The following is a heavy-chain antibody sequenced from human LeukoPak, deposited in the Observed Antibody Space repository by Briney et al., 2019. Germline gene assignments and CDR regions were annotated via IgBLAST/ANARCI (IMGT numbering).Heavy chain of an antibody. CDR2: ITSDGTST. CDR1: GFSLSTTW. D-gene: IGHD2-15*01. Sequence: GGSLRLSCAASGFSLSTTWMHWVRQPPGQGLVWVARITSDGTSTSYAESVKGRFTISRDNAKNTLYLQMNSLRAEDTAVYYCAREDSPFYYFDYWGQGTLVTVSS. V-gene: IGHV3-74*03. CDR3: AREDSPFYYFDY. J-gene: IGHJ4*02.